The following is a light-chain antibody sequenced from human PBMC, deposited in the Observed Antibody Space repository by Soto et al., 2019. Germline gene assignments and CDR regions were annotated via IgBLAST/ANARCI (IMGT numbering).Light chain of an antibody. J-gene: IGLJ1*01. Sequence: QSVLTRPASVSGSPGQSITISCTGTSSDVGDYNYVSWYQQHPGKAPKVMIYDVSNRPSGVSNRFSGSKSGNTASLTISGLQAEDEADYYCSSYTSSSTLVFGTGTKLTVL. CDR1: SSDVGDYNY. CDR3: SSYTSSSTLV. CDR2: DVS. V-gene: IGLV2-14*01.